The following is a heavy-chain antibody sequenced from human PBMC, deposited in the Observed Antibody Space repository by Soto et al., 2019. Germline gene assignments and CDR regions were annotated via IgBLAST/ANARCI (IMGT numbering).Heavy chain of an antibody. CDR2: ISYDGSNK. J-gene: IGHJ4*02. Sequence: QVQLVESGGGVVQPGRSLRLSCAASGFTFSSYAMHWVRQAPGKGLEWVAVISYDGSNKYYADSVKGRFTISRDNSKNMLYLQMNSLRAEDTAVYYCARDYEKGLEPFDYWGQGTLVTVSS. CDR1: GFTFSSYA. CDR3: ARDYEKGLEPFDY. D-gene: IGHD1-1*01. V-gene: IGHV3-30-3*01.